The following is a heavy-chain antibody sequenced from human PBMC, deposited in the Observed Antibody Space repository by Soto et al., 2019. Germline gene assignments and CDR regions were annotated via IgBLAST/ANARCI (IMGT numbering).Heavy chain of an antibody. CDR2: ISYDGSNK. CDR1: GFTFSSYG. D-gene: IGHD2-15*01. V-gene: IGHV3-30*18. Sequence: GGSLRLSCAASGFTFSSYGMHWVRQAPGKGLEWVAVISYDGSNKYYADSVKGRFTISRDNSKNTLYLQMNSRRAEDTAVYYCAKAEVALTGNYWGQGTLVTVSS. J-gene: IGHJ4*02. CDR3: AKAEVALTGNY.